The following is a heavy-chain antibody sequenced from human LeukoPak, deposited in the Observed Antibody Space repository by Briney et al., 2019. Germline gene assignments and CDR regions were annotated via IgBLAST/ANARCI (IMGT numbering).Heavy chain of an antibody. Sequence: SETLSLTCAVYGGAFSAYYWSWIRQPPGKGLEWIGEINHSGSTDYNPSLKSRVTMSVDTSKNQFSLRLSSVTAADTAVYYCARKNITMIKGTLFDYWGQGILVTVSS. CDR2: INHSGST. J-gene: IGHJ4*02. D-gene: IGHD3-22*01. CDR1: GGAFSAYY. V-gene: IGHV4-34*01. CDR3: ARKNITMIKGTLFDY.